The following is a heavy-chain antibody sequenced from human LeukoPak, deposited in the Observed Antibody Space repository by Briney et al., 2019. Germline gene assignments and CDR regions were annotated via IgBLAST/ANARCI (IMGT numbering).Heavy chain of an antibody. CDR2: ISYDGSNK. D-gene: IGHD2-2*01. J-gene: IGHJ1*01. Sequence: GRSLRLSCAASGFTFSSYAMHWVRRAPGKGLEWVTVISYDGSNKYYADSVKGRFTISRDNSKNTLYLQMNSLRAEDTAVYYCARDWLPAAYEYFQHWGQGTLVTVSS. V-gene: IGHV3-30*04. CDR1: GFTFSSYA. CDR3: ARDWLPAAYEYFQH.